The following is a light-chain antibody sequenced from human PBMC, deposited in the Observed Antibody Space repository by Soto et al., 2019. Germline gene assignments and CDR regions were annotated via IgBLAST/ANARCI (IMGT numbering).Light chain of an antibody. Sequence: QSALTQPASVSGSPGQSVTISCTGTSSDIGANNYVTWYQQHPGNAPKLMIYDVSSRPSGASAPFFGSKSGNTASLTISGLQDEDEATYYCSSYTGRNTLVFGGGTKVTVL. CDR2: DVS. CDR3: SSYTGRNTLV. J-gene: IGLJ2*01. V-gene: IGLV2-14*01. CDR1: SSDIGANNY.